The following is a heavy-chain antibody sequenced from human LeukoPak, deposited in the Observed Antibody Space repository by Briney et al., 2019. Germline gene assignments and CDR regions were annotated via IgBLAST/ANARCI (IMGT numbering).Heavy chain of an antibody. CDR3: AKRKGGYYGSGSAVGYYMDV. CDR1: GFTVGSNY. Sequence: PGGSLRLSCAASGFTVGSNYMSWVRQAPGKGLEWVSVIYSGGSTYYADSVKGRFTISRDNSKNTLYLHMNSLRAEDTAVYYCAKRKGGYYGSGSAVGYYMDVWGKGTTVTVSS. J-gene: IGHJ6*03. V-gene: IGHV3-53*01. CDR2: IYSGGST. D-gene: IGHD3-10*01.